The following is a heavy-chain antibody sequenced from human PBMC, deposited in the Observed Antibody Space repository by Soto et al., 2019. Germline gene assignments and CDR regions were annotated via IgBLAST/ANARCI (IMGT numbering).Heavy chain of an antibody. D-gene: IGHD2-15*01. V-gene: IGHV3-30*18. Sequence: GGSLRLSCAASGFTFSSYGMHWVRQAPGKGLEWVAVISYDVSNKYYADSVKGRFTISRDNSKNTLYLQMNSLRAEDTAVYYCAKAMVAANPPYYYYGMDVWGQGTRVTFSS. CDR3: AKAMVAANPPYYYYGMDV. CDR2: ISYDVSNK. J-gene: IGHJ6*02. CDR1: GFTFSSYG.